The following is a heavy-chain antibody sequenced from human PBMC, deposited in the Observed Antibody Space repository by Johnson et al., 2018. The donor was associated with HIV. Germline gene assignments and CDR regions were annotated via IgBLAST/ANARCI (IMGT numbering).Heavy chain of an antibody. CDR1: GFTFSSYG. CDR3: ARARLMTYYYDSRSTRSDAFDI. D-gene: IGHD3-22*01. Sequence: QVQLVESGGGVVQPGGSLRLSCAASGFTFSSYGIHWVRRAPGKGLEWVAVISYAGSNKYYADSVMCRFTISRDNSKNTLYLQMNSRRAEDTAVYYCARARLMTYYYDSRSTRSDAFDIWGQGTMVTVSS. V-gene: IGHV3-30*19. J-gene: IGHJ3*02. CDR2: ISYAGSNK.